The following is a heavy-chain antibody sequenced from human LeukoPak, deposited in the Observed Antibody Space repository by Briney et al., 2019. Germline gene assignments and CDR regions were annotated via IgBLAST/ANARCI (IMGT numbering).Heavy chain of an antibody. CDR1: GYTFTGDY. CDR2: INPNSGGT. CDR3: ARAYDILTGPSQH. D-gene: IGHD3-9*01. J-gene: IGHJ1*01. V-gene: IGHV1-2*02. Sequence: ASVKVSCKASGYTFTGDYMHWVRQAPGQGLEWMGWINPNSGGTNYAQKFQGRVTMTRDTSISTAYMELSRLRSDDTAVYYCARAYDILTGPSQHWGQGTLVTVSS.